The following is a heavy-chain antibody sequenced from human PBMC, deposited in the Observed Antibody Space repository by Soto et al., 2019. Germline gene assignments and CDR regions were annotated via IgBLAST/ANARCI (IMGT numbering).Heavy chain of an antibody. CDR3: ARVAPPYDFWSGYIGPWFHP. CDR1: GFTFSDYS. D-gene: IGHD3-3*01. J-gene: IGHJ5*02. CDR2: ISRSSSYI. Sequence: EVQLVESGGGLVKPGGSLRLSCAASGFTFSDYSMNWVRQAPGKGLEWVSSISRSSSYIYYADSVKGRFTIYRDNAETSLYLQMNSLRAEDTAVYYCARVAPPYDFWSGYIGPWFHPWGQGTLVTVSS. V-gene: IGHV3-21*01.